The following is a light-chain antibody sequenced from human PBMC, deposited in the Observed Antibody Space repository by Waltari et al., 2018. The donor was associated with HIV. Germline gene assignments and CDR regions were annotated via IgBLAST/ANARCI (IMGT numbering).Light chain of an antibody. Sequence: EIVLTQSPATLSLSPGERATLSCRASQSVSSYLAWYQQKPGQAPRLLIYDASNRATGIPARFSGSGSGTDFTLTISSLEPEDFAVYYCQQRSNLFGPGTKVD. J-gene: IGKJ3*01. CDR1: QSVSSY. V-gene: IGKV3-11*01. CDR2: DAS. CDR3: QQRSNL.